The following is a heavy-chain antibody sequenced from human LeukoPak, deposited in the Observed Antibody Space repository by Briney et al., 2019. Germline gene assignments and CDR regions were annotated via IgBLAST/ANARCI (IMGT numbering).Heavy chain of an antibody. CDR1: GFTFDDYA. CDR2: ISWNSGSI. Sequence: GGSLRLSCAASGFTFDDYAMHWVRQAPGKGLEWVSGISWNSGSIGYADSVKGRFTISRDNAKNSLYLQMNSLRAEDTALYYCAKDIGRWSSSWYQAYYGMDVWGQGTTVTVSS. CDR3: AKDIGRWSSSWYQAYYGMDV. D-gene: IGHD6-13*01. V-gene: IGHV3-9*01. J-gene: IGHJ6*02.